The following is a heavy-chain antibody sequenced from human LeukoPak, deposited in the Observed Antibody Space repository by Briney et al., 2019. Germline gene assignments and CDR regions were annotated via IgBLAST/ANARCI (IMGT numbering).Heavy chain of an antibody. V-gene: IGHV4-39*07. CDR2: INHSGST. D-gene: IGHD6-13*01. J-gene: IGHJ6*02. CDR1: GGSIGSTRYY. CDR3: ARGQTYSSSWAYYYYGMDV. Sequence: SETLSLTCTVSGGSIGSTRYYWGWIRQPPGKGLEWIGEINHSGSTNYNPSLKSRVTISVDTSKNQFSLKLSSVTAADTAVYYCARGQTYSSSWAYYYYGMDVWGQGTTVTVSS.